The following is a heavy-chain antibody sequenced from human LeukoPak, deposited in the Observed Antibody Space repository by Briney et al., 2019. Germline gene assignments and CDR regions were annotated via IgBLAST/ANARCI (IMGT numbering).Heavy chain of an antibody. CDR2: TSSRSGPI. Sequence: PGGSLRLSCAASGFTFSTYSMNWVRQAPGKGLEWVSYTSSRSGPIYYADSVKGRFTISRDNAKNSLYLQMNSLRDADTAVYYCATDNVDYWGQGTLVTVSS. D-gene: IGHD2-8*01. CDR3: ATDNVDY. V-gene: IGHV3-48*02. J-gene: IGHJ4*02. CDR1: GFTFSTYS.